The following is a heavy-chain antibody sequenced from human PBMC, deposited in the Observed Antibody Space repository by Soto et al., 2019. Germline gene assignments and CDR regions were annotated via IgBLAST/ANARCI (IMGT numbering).Heavy chain of an antibody. CDR2: IKQDGSEK. D-gene: IGHD3-22*01. V-gene: IGHV3-7*03. CDR3: AREVHFYDSIGRDS. CDR1: GFTFSNYW. Sequence: EVHLVESGGGLVQPGGSLRLSCAASGFTFSNYWMNWVRQAPGKGLEWVANIKQDGSEKFYVDSVRGRFTISRDNAKKSLYLQMNSLRAEDTAVYYCAREVHFYDSIGRDSWGQGTLVTVSS. J-gene: IGHJ4*02.